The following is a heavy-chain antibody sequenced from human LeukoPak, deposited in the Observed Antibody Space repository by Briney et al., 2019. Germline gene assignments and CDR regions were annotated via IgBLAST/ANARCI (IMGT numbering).Heavy chain of an antibody. V-gene: IGHV3-30*18. CDR2: ISYDGSNK. Sequence: GSLRLSCLASGFTFSNYAMTWVRQAPGKGLEWVAVISYDGSNKYYADSVKGRFTISRDNSKNTLYLQMNSLRAEDTAVYYCAKAYYYDSSGYYCEIDYWGQGTLVTVSS. D-gene: IGHD3-22*01. CDR1: GFTFSNYA. CDR3: AKAYYYDSSGYYCEIDY. J-gene: IGHJ4*02.